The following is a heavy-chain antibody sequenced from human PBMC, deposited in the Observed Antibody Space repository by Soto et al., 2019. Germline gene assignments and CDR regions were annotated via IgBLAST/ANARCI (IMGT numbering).Heavy chain of an antibody. V-gene: IGHV2-5*02. D-gene: IGHD6-25*01. CDR1: GFSLSTSGVG. CDR2: IYWDDDK. CDR3: AHRRKDGAAHWFDP. Sequence: QITLKESGPTLVKPTQTLTLTCTFSGFSLSTSGVGVGWIRQPPGKALEWLTVIYWDDDKRYSPSLKSRLTNIKASSKNQVVLTMTNMDPVDTATYFCAHRRKDGAAHWFDPWGQGTLVTVSS. J-gene: IGHJ5*02.